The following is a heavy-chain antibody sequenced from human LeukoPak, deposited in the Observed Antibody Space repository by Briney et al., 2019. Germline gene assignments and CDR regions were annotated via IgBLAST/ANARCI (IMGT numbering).Heavy chain of an antibody. CDR2: INPNSGGT. D-gene: IGHD1-1*01. V-gene: IGHV1-2*02. Sequence: ASVTVSCKASGYTFTVYYMHWVRQAPGQGLEWMGWINPNSGGTNYAQKFQGRVTMTRDTSISTAYMELSRLRSDDTAVYYCAKSAVQLERPRVEDNWFDPWGQGTLVTVSS. J-gene: IGHJ5*02. CDR1: GYTFTVYY. CDR3: AKSAVQLERPRVEDNWFDP.